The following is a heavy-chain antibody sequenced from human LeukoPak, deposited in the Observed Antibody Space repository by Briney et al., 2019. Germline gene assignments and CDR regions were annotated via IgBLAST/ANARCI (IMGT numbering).Heavy chain of an antibody. CDR2: IYHSGST. CDR1: GGSISSGDYS. CDR3: ARTSTVVTPTHYYYYGMDV. V-gene: IGHV4-30-2*01. J-gene: IGHJ6*02. Sequence: SETLSLTCAVSGGSISSGDYSWSWIRQPPGKGLEWIGYIYHSGSTYYNPSLKSRVTISVDRSKNQFSLKLSSVTAADTAVYYCARTSTVVTPTHYYYYGMDVWGQGTTVTVSS. D-gene: IGHD4-23*01.